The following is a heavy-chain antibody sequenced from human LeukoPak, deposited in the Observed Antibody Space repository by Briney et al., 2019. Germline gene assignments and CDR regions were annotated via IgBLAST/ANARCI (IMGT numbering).Heavy chain of an antibody. V-gene: IGHV3-11*01. CDR3: ARDSSCGGDCPDDAFDI. Sequence: GGSLRLSCAASGFTFSDYYMSWIRQAPGKGLEWVSHISSSGSTIYYADSVKGRFTISRDNAKNSLYLQMNSLRAEDTAVYYCARDSSCGGDCPDDAFDIWGQGTMVTVSS. CDR1: GFTFSDYY. D-gene: IGHD2-21*02. CDR2: ISSSGSTI. J-gene: IGHJ3*02.